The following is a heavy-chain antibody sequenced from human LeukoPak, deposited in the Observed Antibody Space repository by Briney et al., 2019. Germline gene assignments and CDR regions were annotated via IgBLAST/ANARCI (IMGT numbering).Heavy chain of an antibody. CDR1: GYTFTSYG. Sequence: ASVKVSCKASGYTFTSYGISWVRQAPGQGLEWMGWISAYNGNTNYAQKLQGRVTMTTDTSTSTAYMELRSLRSDDTAVYYCARGGEKVVVPAAAGAHYYYYGMDVWGQGTTVTVSS. D-gene: IGHD2-2*01. J-gene: IGHJ6*02. CDR2: ISAYNGNT. CDR3: ARGGEKVVVPAAAGAHYYYYGMDV. V-gene: IGHV1-18*01.